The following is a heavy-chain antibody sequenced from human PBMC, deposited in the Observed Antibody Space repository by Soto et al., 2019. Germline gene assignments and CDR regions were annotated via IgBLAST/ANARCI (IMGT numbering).Heavy chain of an antibody. J-gene: IGHJ4*02. CDR1: GFTFSSCS. D-gene: IGHD2-8*01. CDR3: AKYCSSDVCFDY. CDR2: IIGSGDTK. Sequence: VVSLRLSCASSGFTFSSCSMNWVRQAPGKGLEWVSFIIGSGDTKYYADSVKGRFTISRDNAKNSLYLQMSSLRDEDTAVYYCAKYCSSDVCFDYWGQGTLVTVSS. V-gene: IGHV3-48*02.